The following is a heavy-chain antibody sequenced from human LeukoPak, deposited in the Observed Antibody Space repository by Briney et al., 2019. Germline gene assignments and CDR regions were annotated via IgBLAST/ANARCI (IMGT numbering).Heavy chain of an antibody. V-gene: IGHV4-61*02. J-gene: IGHJ4*02. Sequence: SETLSLTCTVSGDSITSGSFYLSWIRQPAGRGLEWIGRIYTSGRTDYNPSLKSRVTISVDTSKNQFSLKLSSVTATDTAVYYCAGGVLGRYDYWGQGILVTVSS. CDR3: AGGVLGRYDY. D-gene: IGHD2-8*02. CDR2: IYTSGRT. CDR1: GDSITSGSFY.